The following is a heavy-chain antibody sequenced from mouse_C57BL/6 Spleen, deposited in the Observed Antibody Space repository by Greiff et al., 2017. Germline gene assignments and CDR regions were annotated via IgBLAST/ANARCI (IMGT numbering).Heavy chain of an antibody. D-gene: IGHD3-3*01. V-gene: IGHV1-55*01. CDR2: IYPGSGST. J-gene: IGHJ2*01. CDR1: GYTFTSYW. Sequence: QVQLQQPGAELVKPGASVKLSCKASGYTFTSYWITWVKQRPGQGLEWIGEIYPGSGSTNYNEKFKSKATLTVDTSSSTAYMQLSSLTSEDSAVYYCAREGQGRGDYWGQGTTLTVSS. CDR3: AREGQGRGDY.